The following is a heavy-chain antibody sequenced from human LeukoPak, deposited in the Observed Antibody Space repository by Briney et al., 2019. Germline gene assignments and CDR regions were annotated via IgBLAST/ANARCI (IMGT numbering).Heavy chain of an antibody. CDR3: AKNIAAPGRVDYQYYAMDE. J-gene: IGHJ6*02. CDR1: GFIFSGYW. CDR2: IKQDGSDS. Sequence: GGSLRLSCAASGFIFSGYWMTWVRQAPGKGLQWVASIKQDGSDSYHVDSVKGRFTISRDNAKNSLLLQMNNLRADVTAVYYCAKNIAAPGRVDYQYYAMDEWGQGTTVTVSS. V-gene: IGHV3-7*01. D-gene: IGHD6-25*01.